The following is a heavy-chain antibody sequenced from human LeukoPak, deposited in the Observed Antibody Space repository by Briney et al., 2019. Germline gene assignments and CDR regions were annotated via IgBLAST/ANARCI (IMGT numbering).Heavy chain of an antibody. J-gene: IGHJ4*02. D-gene: IGHD3-3*01. CDR2: IYYSGST. Sequence: SETLSLTCTVSGGSISSSSYYWGWIRQPPGKGLEWIGSIYYSGSTYYNPSLKSRVTISVDTSKNQFSLKLSSVTAADTAVYYCARLVEHDYDFWSGLRTYYFDYWGQGTLVTVSS. CDR1: GGSISSSSYY. CDR3: ARLVEHDYDFWSGLRTYYFDY. V-gene: IGHV4-39*01.